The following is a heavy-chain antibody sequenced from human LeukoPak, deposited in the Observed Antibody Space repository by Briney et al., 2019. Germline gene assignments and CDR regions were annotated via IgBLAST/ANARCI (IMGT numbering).Heavy chain of an antibody. J-gene: IGHJ5*02. CDR3: ARVDYDFWSGTPNWFDP. CDR2: IYYSGST. Sequence: PSETLSLTCTVSGGSISSYYWSWIRQPPGKGLEWIGYIYYSGSTNYNPSLKSRVTISVDTSKNQFSLKLSSVTAADTAVYYCARVDYDFWSGTPNWFDPWGQGTLVTVSS. V-gene: IGHV4-59*01. D-gene: IGHD3-3*01. CDR1: GGSISSYY.